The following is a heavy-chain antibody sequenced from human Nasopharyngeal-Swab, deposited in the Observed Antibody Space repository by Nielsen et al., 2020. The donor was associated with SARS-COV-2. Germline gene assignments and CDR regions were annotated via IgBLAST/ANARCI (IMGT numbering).Heavy chain of an antibody. D-gene: IGHD3-22*01. CDR1: GFTFGSYS. CDR2: ISSSSTI. CDR3: ARDRSPSYYYDSSGHSDAFDI. J-gene: IGHJ3*02. V-gene: IGHV3-48*02. Sequence: GESLKISCAASGFTFGSYSMNWVRQAPGKGLEWLSFISSSSTIYYADSVKGRFTISRDNAKNSLYLQMNSLRDEDTAVYYCARDRSPSYYYDSSGHSDAFDIWGQGTMVTVSS.